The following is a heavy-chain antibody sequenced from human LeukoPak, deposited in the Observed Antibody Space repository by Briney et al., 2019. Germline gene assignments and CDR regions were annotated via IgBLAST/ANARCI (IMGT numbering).Heavy chain of an antibody. J-gene: IGHJ4*02. CDR3: ASRDSSSSWIFDY. CDR1: GGTFSSYA. Sequence: GSSVKVSCKASGGTFSSYAISWVRQASGQGLEWMGGIIPIFGTANYAQKFQGRVTITADESTSTAYMELSSLRSEDTAVYYCASRDSSSSWIFDYWGQGTLVTVSS. CDR2: IIPIFGTA. V-gene: IGHV1-69*01. D-gene: IGHD6-6*01.